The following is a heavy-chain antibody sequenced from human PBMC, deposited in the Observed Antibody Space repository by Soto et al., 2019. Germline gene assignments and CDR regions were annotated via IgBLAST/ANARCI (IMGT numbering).Heavy chain of an antibody. J-gene: IGHJ6*02. CDR1: GGTFSSYA. V-gene: IGHV1-69*01. CDR3: AIEGSGYSGYYYYGMDV. D-gene: IGHD5-12*01. CDR2: IIPIFGTA. Sequence: QVQLVQSGAEVKKPGSSVKVSCKASGGTFSSYAISWVRQAPGQGLEWMGGIIPIFGTANYAQKFQGRVTITADESTSTGYMELSSLRSEDTAVYYCAIEGSGYSGYYYYGMDVWGQVTTVTVSS.